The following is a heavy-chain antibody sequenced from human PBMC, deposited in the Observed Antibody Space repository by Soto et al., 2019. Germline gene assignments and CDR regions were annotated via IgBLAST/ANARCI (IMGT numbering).Heavy chain of an antibody. CDR3: AKKVGAVAGSNFDY. CDR1: GFTFSSYG. Sequence: QVQLVESGGGVVQPGRSLRLSCAASGFTFSSYGMHWVRQAPGKGLEWVALISYDGSNKYYADSVKGRFTSSRDNSKNTLYLQMNSLRAEDTAVYYCAKKVGAVAGSNFDYWGQGTLVTVSS. J-gene: IGHJ4*02. V-gene: IGHV3-30*18. CDR2: ISYDGSNK. D-gene: IGHD6-19*01.